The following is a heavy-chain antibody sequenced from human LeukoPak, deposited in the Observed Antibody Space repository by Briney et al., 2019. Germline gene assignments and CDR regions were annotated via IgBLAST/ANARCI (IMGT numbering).Heavy chain of an antibody. Sequence: SETLSLTCTVSGGSISGYYWSWIRQPPGKGLEWIGEINHSGSTNYNPSLKSRVTISVDTSKNQFSLKLSSVTAADTAVYYCARARYYDSSVFDPWGQGTLVTVSS. CDR2: INHSGST. CDR1: GGSISGYY. J-gene: IGHJ5*02. D-gene: IGHD3-22*01. V-gene: IGHV4-34*01. CDR3: ARARYYDSSVFDP.